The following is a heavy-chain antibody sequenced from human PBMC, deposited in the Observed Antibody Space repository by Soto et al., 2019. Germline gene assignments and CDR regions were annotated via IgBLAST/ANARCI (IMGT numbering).Heavy chain of an antibody. CDR3: ARHEYSTSGGMDV. CDR2: IYYSGST. D-gene: IGHD6-6*01. CDR1: GGSISSSSYY. V-gene: IGHV4-39*01. Sequence: PSETLSLTCTVSGGSISSSSYYWGWIRQPPGKGLEGIGSIYYSGSTYYNPSLKSRVTISVDTSKNQFSLKLSSVTAADTAVYYCARHEYSTSGGMDVWGQGTTVTVSS. J-gene: IGHJ6*02.